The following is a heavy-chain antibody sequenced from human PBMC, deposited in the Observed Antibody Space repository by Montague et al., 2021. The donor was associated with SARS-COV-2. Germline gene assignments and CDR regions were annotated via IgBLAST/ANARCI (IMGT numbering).Heavy chain of an antibody. D-gene: IGHD3-22*01. CDR1: GGSFSGHY. V-gene: IGHV4-34*01. Sequence: SETLSLTCAVYGGSFSGHYWSWIRQPPGKGLEWIGEINNSGSTNYNPSLKSRVTISVDTYKNQSSLKLHSVTAADTAVYYCARGRIEVSMIVVVLTGASYYMDVWGKGTTVTVSS. CDR3: ARGRIEVSMIVVVLTGASYYMDV. CDR2: INNSGST. J-gene: IGHJ6*03.